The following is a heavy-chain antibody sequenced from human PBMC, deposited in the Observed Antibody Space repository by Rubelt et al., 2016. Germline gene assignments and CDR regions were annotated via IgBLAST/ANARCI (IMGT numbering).Heavy chain of an antibody. J-gene: IGHJ4*02. V-gene: IGHV1-24*01. CDR1: GYTLTELS. Sequence: QVQLVQSGAEVKKPGASVKVSCKVSGYTLTELSMHWVRQAPGKGLEWMGGFDPEDVETILAKKFLGRVPMTEDTSTDKPYMERGSLRSEDTAVYYCAKDGGQAAGDLDYWGQGTLVTVSS. CDR3: AKDGGQAAGDLDY. D-gene: IGHD6-25*01. CDR2: FDPEDVET.